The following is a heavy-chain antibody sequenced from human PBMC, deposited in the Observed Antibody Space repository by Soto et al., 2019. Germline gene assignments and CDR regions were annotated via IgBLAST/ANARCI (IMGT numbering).Heavy chain of an antibody. CDR3: ARQGFGPLHGLVDV. CDR1: GGSISSYY. Sequence: QVQLQESGPGLVKPWETLSLSCTVSGGSISSYYWSWIRLPPGKPMEWIGYVHHSWGSCYNPSLQSRVAISLDTSKSQFSLELTSVTAADTAVYYCARQGFGPLHGLVDVWGQGTTVIVSS. CDR2: VHHSWGS. J-gene: IGHJ6*02. D-gene: IGHD3-10*01. V-gene: IGHV4-59*08.